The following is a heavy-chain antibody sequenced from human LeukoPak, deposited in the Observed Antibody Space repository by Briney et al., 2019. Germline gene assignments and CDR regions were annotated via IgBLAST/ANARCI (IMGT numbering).Heavy chain of an antibody. V-gene: IGHV3-33*01. CDR3: ARERDFWSAIFDY. CDR1: GFTFSSYG. Sequence: GGSLRLSCAASGFTFSSYGMHWVRQAPGKGLEWVAVIWYDGSNKYYADSVKGRFTISRDNSKNTLYLQMNSLRAEDTAVYYCARERDFWSAIFDYWGQGTLVTVSS. CDR2: IWYDGSNK. J-gene: IGHJ4*02. D-gene: IGHD3-3*01.